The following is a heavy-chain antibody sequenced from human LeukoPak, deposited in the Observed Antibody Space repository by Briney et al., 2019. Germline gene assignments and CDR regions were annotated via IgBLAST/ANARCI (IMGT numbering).Heavy chain of an antibody. CDR2: INPNSGGT. D-gene: IGHD5-24*01. CDR3: ARDRGVEMATIPGDY. CDR1: GHTFTGYY. V-gene: IGHV1-2*06. J-gene: IGHJ4*02. Sequence: ASVKVSCKASGHTFTGYYMHWVRQAPGQGLEWMGRINPNSGGTNYAQKFQGRVTMTRDTSISTAYMELSRLRSDDTAVYYCARDRGVEMATIPGDYWGQGTLVTVSS.